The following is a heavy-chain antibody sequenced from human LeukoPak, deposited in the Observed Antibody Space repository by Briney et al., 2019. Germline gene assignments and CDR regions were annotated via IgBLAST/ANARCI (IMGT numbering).Heavy chain of an antibody. V-gene: IGHV3-20*04. Sequence: GGSLRLSCAASGFTSDDYGMSWVRQAPGKGLEWVSGINWNGGSTGYADSVKGRFTISRDNAKNSLYLQMNSLRAEDTALYYCARVLPSYCGGDCYSGSKDYWGQGTLVTVSS. CDR3: ARVLPSYCGGDCYSGSKDY. CDR2: INWNGGST. CDR1: GFTSDDYG. J-gene: IGHJ4*02. D-gene: IGHD2-21*02.